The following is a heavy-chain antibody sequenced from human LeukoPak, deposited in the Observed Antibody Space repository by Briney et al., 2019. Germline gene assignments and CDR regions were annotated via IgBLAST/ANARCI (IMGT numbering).Heavy chain of an antibody. CDR3: ARDQGVVVVPSASHYYYYMDV. CDR2: INWNGGST. CDR1: GFTFDDYG. Sequence: GGSLRLSCAASGFTFDDYGMSWVRQAPGKGLEWVSGINWNGGSTGYADSVKGRFTISRDNAKNSLYLQMNSLRAEDTAFYYCARDQGVVVVPSASHYYYYMDVCGKGTTVTVSS. J-gene: IGHJ6*03. D-gene: IGHD2-2*01. V-gene: IGHV3-20*04.